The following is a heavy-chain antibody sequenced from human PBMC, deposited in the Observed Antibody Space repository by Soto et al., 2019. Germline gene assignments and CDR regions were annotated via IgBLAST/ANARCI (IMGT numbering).Heavy chain of an antibody. J-gene: IGHJ4*02. D-gene: IGHD3-22*01. CDR2: ISGSGSGT. V-gene: IGHV3-23*01. Sequence: GASLRLSCPASGFTFGDHAMHWVRQVPGRGLEWVSGISGSGSGTYYADSVKGRFTISRDNSKNTLYLQMNSLRAEDTAVYYCVKGSSGYYDTFDYWGQGTLVTVSS. CDR3: VKGSSGYYDTFDY. CDR1: GFTFGDHA.